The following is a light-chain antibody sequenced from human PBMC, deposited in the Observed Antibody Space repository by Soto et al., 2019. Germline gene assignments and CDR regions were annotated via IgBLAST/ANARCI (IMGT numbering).Light chain of an antibody. J-gene: IGLJ2*01. Sequence: QSALTQPASVSGSPGQSITISCTGTSSDFGGYNYVSWYQQYPGKAPKVMIYGVSNRPSGVSNRFSGSKSGNTASLTISGLQAEDEANYYCSSYTTSSTVVFGGGTKVTVL. CDR1: SSDFGGYNY. V-gene: IGLV2-14*01. CDR2: GVS. CDR3: SSYTTSSTVV.